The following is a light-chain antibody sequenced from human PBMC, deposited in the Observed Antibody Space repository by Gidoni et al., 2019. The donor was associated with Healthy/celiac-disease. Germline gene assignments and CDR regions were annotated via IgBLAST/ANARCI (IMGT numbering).Light chain of an antibody. CDR3: NSRDSSGNLVV. CDR2: GKN. Sequence: SSELTQDPAVSVALGQTVRSTCQGDSLRSSYASWYQQKPGQAPVLVIYGKNNRPSGIPDRFSGSSSGNTASLTITGAQAEDEADYYCNSRDSSGNLVVFGGGTKLTVL. J-gene: IGLJ3*02. V-gene: IGLV3-19*01. CDR1: SLRSSY.